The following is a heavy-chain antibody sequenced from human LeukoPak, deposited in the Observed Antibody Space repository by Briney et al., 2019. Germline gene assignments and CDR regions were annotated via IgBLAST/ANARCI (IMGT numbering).Heavy chain of an antibody. V-gene: IGHV3-21*01. D-gene: IGHD2-21*01. CDR1: GFTFSSYS. Sequence: GGSLRLSCAASGFTFSSYSMNWVRQAPGKGLEWVSSISSSSSYIYYAGSVKGRFTISRDNAKNSLYLQMNSLRAEDTAVYYCASPAQGEDFWGQGTLVTVSS. CDR3: ASPAQGEDF. CDR2: ISSSSSYI. J-gene: IGHJ4*02.